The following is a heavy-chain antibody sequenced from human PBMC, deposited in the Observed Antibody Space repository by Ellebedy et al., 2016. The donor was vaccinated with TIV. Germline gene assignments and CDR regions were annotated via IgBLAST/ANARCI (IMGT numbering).Heavy chain of an antibody. CDR2: INPNSGGT. CDR3: ASSLGRLDAFDI. V-gene: IGHV1-2*04. CDR1: GYTFTSYT. Sequence: GGSLRLSCAASGYTFTSYTMHWVRQAPGQGLEWMGWINPNSGGTNYAQKFQGWVTMTRDTSISTAYMELSSLRSEDTAVYYCASSLGRLDAFDIWGQGTMVTVSS. J-gene: IGHJ3*02.